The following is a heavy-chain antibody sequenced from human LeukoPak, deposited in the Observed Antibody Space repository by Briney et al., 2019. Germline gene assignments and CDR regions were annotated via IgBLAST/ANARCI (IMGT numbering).Heavy chain of an antibody. CDR2: ISAYNGNT. D-gene: IGHD2-2*01. V-gene: IGHV1-18*01. J-gene: IGHJ6*02. CDR3: ARVTKYQLPGYYYYGMDV. CDR1: GYTFTSYG. Sequence: ASVKVSCKASGYTFTSYGISWVRQAPGQGLEWMGWISAYNGNTNYAQKLQGRVTMTTDTPTSTAYMELRSLRSDDTAVYYCARVTKYQLPGYYYYGMDVWGQGTTVTVSS.